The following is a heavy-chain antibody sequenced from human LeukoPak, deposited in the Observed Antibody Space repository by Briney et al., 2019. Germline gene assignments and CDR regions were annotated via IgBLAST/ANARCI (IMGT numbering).Heavy chain of an antibody. CDR1: GVSISSYY. CDR2: IYYSGST. J-gene: IGHJ4*02. CDR3: ARQRLIRGYSYVDY. Sequence: SSETLSLTCTVSGVSISSYYWSWIRQPPGKGLEWIGYIYYSGSTNYNPSLKSRVTISVDTSKNQFSLKLSSVTAADTAVYYCARQRLIRGYSYVDYWGQGTLVTVSS. V-gene: IGHV4-59*08. D-gene: IGHD5-18*01.